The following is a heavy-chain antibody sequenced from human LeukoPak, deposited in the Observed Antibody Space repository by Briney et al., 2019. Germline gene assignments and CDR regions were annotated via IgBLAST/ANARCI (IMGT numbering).Heavy chain of an antibody. J-gene: IGHJ4*02. CDR2: ISGSSGST. D-gene: IGHD2-2*02. CDR1: GFTFSSYA. Sequence: GASVKLSCAASGFTFSSYAMSWVRQAPGQGLEWMSAISGSSGSTYYADSVKGRFTISRDNSKNTLYLQMNSLRAEDTAVYYCAKDQPVGYCSSTSCYIDYWGQGTLVSVSS. V-gene: IGHV3-23*01. CDR3: AKDQPVGYCSSTSCYIDY.